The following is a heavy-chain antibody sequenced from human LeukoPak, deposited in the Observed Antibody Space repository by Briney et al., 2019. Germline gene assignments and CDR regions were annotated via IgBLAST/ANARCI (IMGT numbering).Heavy chain of an antibody. J-gene: IGHJ4*02. V-gene: IGHV3-30-3*01. CDR3: ARVGAGTVMGYYFDY. CDR2: ISYDGSNK. CDR1: GFTFSSYA. D-gene: IGHD1-14*01. Sequence: GGSLRLSCAASGFTFSSYAMHWVRQAPGKGLEWVAVISYDGSNKYYADSVKGRFTISRDNSKNTLYLKMNSLRAEDTAVYYCARVGAGTVMGYYFDYWGQGTLVTVSS.